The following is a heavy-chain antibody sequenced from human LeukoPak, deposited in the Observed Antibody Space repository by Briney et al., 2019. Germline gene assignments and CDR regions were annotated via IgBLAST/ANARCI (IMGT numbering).Heavy chain of an antibody. Sequence: GGSLRLSCAASGFTFSDYYMSWIRQAPGKALEWVSYISSSGSTIYYADSVKGRFTISRDNAKNSLYLQMNSLRAEDTAVYYCAREGIAVAGNWFDPWGQGTLVTVSS. CDR3: AREGIAVAGNWFDP. CDR2: ISSSGSTI. CDR1: GFTFSDYY. D-gene: IGHD6-19*01. J-gene: IGHJ5*02. V-gene: IGHV3-11*04.